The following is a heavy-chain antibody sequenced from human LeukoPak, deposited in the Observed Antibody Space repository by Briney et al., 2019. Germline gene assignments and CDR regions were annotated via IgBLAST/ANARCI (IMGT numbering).Heavy chain of an antibody. Sequence: SVKVSCKASGGTFSSYAISWVRQAPGQGLEWMGGIIPIFGTANYAQKFQGRVTITADESTSTAYMELSSLRCEDTAVYYCARDPGWGGPDYYGSGSYGGFVGYWGQGTLVTVCS. CDR2: IIPIFGTA. J-gene: IGHJ4*02. D-gene: IGHD3-10*01. V-gene: IGHV1-69*13. CDR3: ARDPGWGGPDYYGSGSYGGFVGY. CDR1: GGTFSSYA.